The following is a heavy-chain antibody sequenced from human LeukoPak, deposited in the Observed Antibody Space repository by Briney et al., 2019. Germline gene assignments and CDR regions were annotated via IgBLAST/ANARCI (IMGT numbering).Heavy chain of an antibody. CDR2: INPSGGST. J-gene: IGHJ6*02. CDR1: GYTFTIYY. CDR3: ARGRGSGIIFYYYGMDV. D-gene: IGHD3-10*01. Sequence: AASVKVSCKASGYTFTIYYMHWVRQAPGQGLEWMGIINPSGGSTSYAQKFQGRVTMTRDTSTSTVYMELSSLRSEDTAVYYCARGRGSGIIFYYYGMDVWGQGTTVTVSS. V-gene: IGHV1-46*01.